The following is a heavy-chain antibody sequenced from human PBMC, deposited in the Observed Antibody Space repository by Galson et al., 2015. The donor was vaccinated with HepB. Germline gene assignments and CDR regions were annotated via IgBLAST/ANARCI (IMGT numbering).Heavy chain of an antibody. V-gene: IGHV3-33*08. D-gene: IGHD3-16*01. J-gene: IGHJ3*02. CDR1: GFTFSSYG. Sequence: SLRLSCAASGFTFSSYGMHWVRQAPGKGLEWVAVIWYDGSNKYYADSVKGRFTISRDNSKNTLYLQMNSLRAEDTAVYYCARDLPQDDYVWGSSADAFDIWGQGTMVTVSS. CDR3: ARDLPQDDYVWGSSADAFDI. CDR2: IWYDGSNK.